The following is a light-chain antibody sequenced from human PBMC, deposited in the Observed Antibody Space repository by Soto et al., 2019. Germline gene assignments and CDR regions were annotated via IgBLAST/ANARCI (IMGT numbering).Light chain of an antibody. J-gene: IGLJ2*01. CDR1: SGDVGGYNY. Sequence: QSALTQPASVSGSPGQSITISCTGTSGDVGGYNYVSWYQRHPGKAPKLIIYDVTNRPSGVSDRFSGLKSGNTASLTISGLRAEDEGDYYCSSYISRTFVVFGGGTKLTVL. V-gene: IGLV2-14*01. CDR3: SSYISRTFVV. CDR2: DVT.